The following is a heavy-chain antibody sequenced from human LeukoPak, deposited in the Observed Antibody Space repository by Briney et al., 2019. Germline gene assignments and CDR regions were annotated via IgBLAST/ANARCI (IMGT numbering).Heavy chain of an antibody. CDR3: ARLRFDFWSGYTHPYFDY. CDR2: IYYSGTT. Sequence: KPSETLSLTCTVSGGSISSSSYSWGRIRQPPGQGLEWNGSIYYSGTTYYNPSLKSRVTISVDTSKIQFSLKLSSVAATDTAVYFCARLRFDFWSGYTHPYFDYWGQGTLVTVSS. CDR1: GGSISSSSYS. V-gene: IGHV4-39*01. J-gene: IGHJ4*02. D-gene: IGHD3-3*01.